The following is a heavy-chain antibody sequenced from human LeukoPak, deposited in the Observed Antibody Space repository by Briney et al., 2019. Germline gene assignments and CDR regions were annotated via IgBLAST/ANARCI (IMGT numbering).Heavy chain of an antibody. CDR3: TRGITTSDY. V-gene: IGHV3-21*01. CDR1: GFTFSSYS. J-gene: IGHJ4*02. CDR2: ISSSSSYI. D-gene: IGHD1-14*01. Sequence: GGSLRLSCAASGFTFSSYSMNWVRQAPGKGLEWVSSISSSSSYIYYADSVKGRFTISRDNANNSLNLQMNSLRVEDTAVYYCTRGITTSDYWGQGTLVTVSS.